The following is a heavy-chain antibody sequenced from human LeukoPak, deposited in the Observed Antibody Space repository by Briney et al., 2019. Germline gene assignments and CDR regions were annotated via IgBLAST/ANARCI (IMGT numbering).Heavy chain of an antibody. V-gene: IGHV4-4*02. CDR1: GGSISSRNW. CDR3: ARDTGGRGRLDAFDI. CDR2: IYPSGST. Sequence: SETLSLTCAVSGGSISSRNWWIWVRQPPGKGLEWIGEIYPSGSTNYNPSLKSRVPISIDKSKNQFFLKLSSVTAADTAVYYCARDTGGRGRLDAFDIWGQGTMVTVSS. J-gene: IGHJ3*02. D-gene: IGHD2-8*02.